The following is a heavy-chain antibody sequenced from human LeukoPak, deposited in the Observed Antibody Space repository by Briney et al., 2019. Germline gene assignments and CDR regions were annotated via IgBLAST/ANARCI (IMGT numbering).Heavy chain of an antibody. CDR2: IRYDGSNK. D-gene: IGHD3-22*01. CDR3: ARGNYYDSSGYGPLIDY. Sequence: PGGSLRLSCAASGFTFSSYGMHWVRQAPGKGLEWVAFIRYDGSNKYYADSVKGRFTISRDNSKNTLYLQMNSLRAEDTAVYYCARGNYYDSSGYGPLIDYWGQGTLVTVSS. CDR1: GFTFSSYG. V-gene: IGHV3-30*02. J-gene: IGHJ4*02.